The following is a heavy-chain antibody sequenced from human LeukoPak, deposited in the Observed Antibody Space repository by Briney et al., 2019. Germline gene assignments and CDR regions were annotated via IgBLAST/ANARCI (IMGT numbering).Heavy chain of an antibody. J-gene: IGHJ4*02. V-gene: IGHV3-23*01. Sequence: PGRSLRLSCAASGFTFSSYAMSWVRQAPGKGLEWVSGISGSGTGGRTYYADSVKGRFTISRDNSKNTLYLQMNSLRAEDTAVYYCAKAGSIRFDYWGQGTLVTVSS. CDR3: AKAGSIRFDY. CDR1: GFTFSSYA. CDR2: ISGSGTGGRT. D-gene: IGHD1-26*01.